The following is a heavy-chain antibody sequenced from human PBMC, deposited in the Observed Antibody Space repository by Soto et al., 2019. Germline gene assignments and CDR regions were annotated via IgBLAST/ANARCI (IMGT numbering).Heavy chain of an antibody. CDR2: IIPMFGTA. V-gene: IGHV1-69*12. D-gene: IGHD5-18*01. CDR1: GGTFSTYA. J-gene: IGHJ4*02. Sequence: QVQLVQSGAEVKKPESSVKVSCKAPGGTFSTYAISWVRQAPAQGLEWMGGIIPMFGTANYAQRFQDRVTITADESTNTVYMEVSSLRSEDTAVYFCASGIQLWLRRINNGYSGWGQGTLVTVSS. CDR3: ASGIQLWLRRINNGYSG.